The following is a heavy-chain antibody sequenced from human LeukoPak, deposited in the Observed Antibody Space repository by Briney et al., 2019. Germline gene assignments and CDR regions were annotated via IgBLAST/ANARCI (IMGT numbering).Heavy chain of an antibody. CDR1: GFTFSSYS. J-gene: IGHJ3*02. Sequence: PGGSLRLSCAASGFTFSSYSMNWVRRAPGKGLEWVSSISSSSSYIYYADSVKGRFTISRDNAKNSLYLQMNSLRAEDTAVYYCARGVRYYDSSGQGGDAFDIWGQGTMVTASS. CDR3: ARGVRYYDSSGQGGDAFDI. CDR2: ISSSSSYI. D-gene: IGHD3-22*01. V-gene: IGHV3-21*01.